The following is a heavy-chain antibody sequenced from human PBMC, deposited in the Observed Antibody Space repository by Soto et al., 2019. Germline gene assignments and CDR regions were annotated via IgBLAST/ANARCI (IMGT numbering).Heavy chain of an antibody. CDR1: GGYISSYY. CDR2: IYYSGST. V-gene: IGHV4-59*01. J-gene: IGHJ6*02. CDR3: ARSMGYCSSTSCYHSQYYYYGMDV. D-gene: IGHD2-2*01. Sequence: SETLSLTCTVSGGYISSYYWSWIRQPPGKGLEWIGYIYYSGSTNYNPSLKSRVTISVDTSKNQFSLKLSSVTAVDTAVYYCARSMGYCSSTSCYHSQYYYYGMDVWCQGTTVTVSS.